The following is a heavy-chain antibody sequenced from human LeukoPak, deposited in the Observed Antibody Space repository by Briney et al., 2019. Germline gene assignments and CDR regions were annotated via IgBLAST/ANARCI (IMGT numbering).Heavy chain of an antibody. CDR3: AKDGRDGYNYLVGFDY. D-gene: IGHD5-24*01. CDR2: IRYDGSNK. CDR1: GLTFSSYG. J-gene: IGHJ4*02. V-gene: IGHV3-30*02. Sequence: PGGSLRLSCAASGLTFSSYGMHWVRQAPGKGLEWVAFIRYDGSNKYYADSVKGRFTISRDNSKNTLYLQMNSLRAEDTAVYYCAKDGRDGYNYLVGFDYWGQGTLVTVSS.